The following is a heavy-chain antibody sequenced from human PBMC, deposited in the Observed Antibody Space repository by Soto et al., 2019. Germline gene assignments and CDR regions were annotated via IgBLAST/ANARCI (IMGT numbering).Heavy chain of an antibody. CDR3: AKSRGGSYYDILTGYYNDYHYYGMDV. CDR2: ISGSGGST. CDR1: GFTFSSYA. V-gene: IGHV3-23*01. Sequence: GGSLRLSCAASGFTFSSYAMSWVRQAPGKGLEWVSAISGSGGSTYYADSVKGRFTISRDNSKNTLYLQMNSLRAEDTAVYYCAKSRGGSYYDILTGYYNDYHYYGMDVWGQGTTVTVSS. J-gene: IGHJ6*02. D-gene: IGHD3-9*01.